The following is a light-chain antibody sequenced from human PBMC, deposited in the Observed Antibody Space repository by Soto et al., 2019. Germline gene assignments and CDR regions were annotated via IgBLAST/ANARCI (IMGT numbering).Light chain of an antibody. CDR3: QQYNNSPPIT. V-gene: IGKV3D-15*01. Sequence: EIVMTHSPATLCVSPGERATLSCRASQSVSSNLAWYQQKPGQAPRLLIYGASTRATGIPDRFSGSGSGTEFTLTISRLQSEDFAVYYCQQYNNSPPITFGGGTKVDI. CDR2: GAS. CDR1: QSVSSN. J-gene: IGKJ4*02.